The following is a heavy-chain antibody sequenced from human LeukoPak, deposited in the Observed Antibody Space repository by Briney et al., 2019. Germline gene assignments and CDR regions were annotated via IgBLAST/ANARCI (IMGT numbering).Heavy chain of an antibody. Sequence: GASVKVSCKASGGTFSSYAISWVRQAPGQGLEWMGRIIPILGIANYAQKFQGRVTITADKSTSTAYMELSSLRSEDTAVYYCARDASEWFGELFFDYWGQGTLVTVSS. CDR1: GGTFSSYA. CDR2: IIPILGIA. CDR3: ARDASEWFGELFFDY. D-gene: IGHD3-10*01. V-gene: IGHV1-69*04. J-gene: IGHJ4*02.